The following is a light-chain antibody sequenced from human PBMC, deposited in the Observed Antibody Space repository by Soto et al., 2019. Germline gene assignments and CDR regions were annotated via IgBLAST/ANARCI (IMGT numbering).Light chain of an antibody. CDR3: QQRGNWPVT. V-gene: IGKV3-11*01. Sequence: EIVLTQSPATLSLSPGERATLSCRASQSVGSYFAWYQQKPGQAPRLLIYDASDRATGIPARFSGSGSGTDFALPISSLEPDDFAVYYCQQRGNWPVTFGQGTRGDIK. CDR1: QSVGSY. CDR2: DAS. J-gene: IGKJ1*01.